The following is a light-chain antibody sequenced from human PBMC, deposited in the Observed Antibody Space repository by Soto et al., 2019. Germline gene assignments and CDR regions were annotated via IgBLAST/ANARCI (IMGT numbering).Light chain of an antibody. CDR1: QSVSSY. Sequence: EIVLTQSPATLSLSPGERATLSCRASQSVSSYLAWYQQKPGQAPRLLIYGASTRATGIPARFSGSGSGTEFTLTISSLQSEDFAVYYCQQYNNWPRTFGQGTQVDIK. CDR2: GAS. J-gene: IGKJ1*01. V-gene: IGKV3-15*01. CDR3: QQYNNWPRT.